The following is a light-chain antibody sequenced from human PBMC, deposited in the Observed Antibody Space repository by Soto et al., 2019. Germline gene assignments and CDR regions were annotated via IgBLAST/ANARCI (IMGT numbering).Light chain of an antibody. J-gene: IGKJ1*01. V-gene: IGKV4-1*01. CDR1: QSVLYSSDNKNY. CDR2: WAS. Sequence: DIVMTQSPDSLAVSLGERATINCKSSQSVLYSSDNKNYLAWYQQKVGQPPKLLIYWASTRESGVPARFSGSGSGTDFTLTISSPQAEDVAVYYCQQYYSTPQTFGQGTKVEIK. CDR3: QQYYSTPQT.